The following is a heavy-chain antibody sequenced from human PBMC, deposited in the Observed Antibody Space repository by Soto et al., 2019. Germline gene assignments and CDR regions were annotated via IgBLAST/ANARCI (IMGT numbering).Heavy chain of an antibody. V-gene: IGHV3-30*18. CDR2: VSHDGSTK. Sequence: VHLVESGGGVVQPGRSLRLSCAASGLRFSNYGMHWVRQAPGKGLEWVADVSHDGSTKYYEDSVKGRFTISRDNSRNTLYLRMNSLKAEVTAVYYGGKDWGGGDCYHCGVVASWGQGTLVTVSS. J-gene: IGHJ4*02. CDR1: GLRFSNYG. CDR3: GKDWGGGDCYHCGVVAS. D-gene: IGHD2-21*02.